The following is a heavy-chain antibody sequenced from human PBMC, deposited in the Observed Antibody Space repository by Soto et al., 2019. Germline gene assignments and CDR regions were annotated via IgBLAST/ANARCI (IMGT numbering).Heavy chain of an antibody. V-gene: IGHV4-39*01. CDR3: VSQRTTVPTQAYFDY. CDR1: GGSVTNSSYY. CDR2: VYYRGRS. D-gene: IGHD4-17*01. J-gene: IGHJ4*02. Sequence: PSETLSLTCTVSGGSVTNSSYYWGWIRQSPGKGLEWIGSVYYRGRSYSKSSVKSRVTISVDTSKNRFSLSLNSVTASDTAVYFCVSQRTTVPTQAYFDYWDPGALVTVSS.